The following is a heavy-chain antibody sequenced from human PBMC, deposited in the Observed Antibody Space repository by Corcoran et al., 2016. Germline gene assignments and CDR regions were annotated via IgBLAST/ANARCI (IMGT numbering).Heavy chain of an antibody. Sequence: EVQLVQSGAEVKKPGESLKISCKGSGYSFTSYWIGWVRQMPGKGLEWVGIIYPGDSDTRYSPSFQGQVTISADKSISTAYLQWSSLKASDTAMDYCARHGNCSGGSGYQNWFDPWGQGTLVTVSS. CDR3: ARHGNCSGGSGYQNWFDP. CDR1: GYSFTSYW. V-gene: IGHV5-51*01. CDR2: IYPGDSDT. D-gene: IGHD2-15*01. J-gene: IGHJ5*02.